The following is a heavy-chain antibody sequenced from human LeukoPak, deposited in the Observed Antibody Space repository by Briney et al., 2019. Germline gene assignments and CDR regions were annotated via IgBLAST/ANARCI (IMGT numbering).Heavy chain of an antibody. CDR2: FDPEDGET. D-gene: IGHD3-22*01. V-gene: IGHV1-24*01. CDR1: GYTLTELS. CDR3: ATSLVPDSSGYYQNWFDP. J-gene: IGHJ5*02. Sequence: ASVKVSCKVSGYTLTELSMHWVRQTPGKGPEWMGGFDPEDGETIYAQKFQGRVTMTEDTSTDTAYMELSSLRSEDTAVYYCATSLVPDSSGYYQNWFDPWGQGTLVTVSS.